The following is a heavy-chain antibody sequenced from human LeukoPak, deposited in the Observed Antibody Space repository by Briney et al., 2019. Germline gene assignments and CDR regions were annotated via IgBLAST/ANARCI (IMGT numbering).Heavy chain of an antibody. CDR2: IYTSGST. CDR1: GGSISSYH. CDR3: ARGGYTAGGFDI. D-gene: IGHD3-16*02. V-gene: IGHV4-4*07. Sequence: PSEILSLTYTVSGGSISSYHWSWIRQPAGKGLEWIGRIYTSGSTNYNPSLKSRVTMSVDTSKNQYSLKMSSVTAADTAVYYCARGGYTAGGFDIWGQGTMVTVTS. J-gene: IGHJ3*02.